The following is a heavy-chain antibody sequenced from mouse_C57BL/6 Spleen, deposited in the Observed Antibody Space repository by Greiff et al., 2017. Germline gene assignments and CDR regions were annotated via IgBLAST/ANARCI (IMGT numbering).Heavy chain of an antibody. CDR1: GFSLTSYG. V-gene: IGHV2-2*01. CDR3: AGNYYGSSSAWFAY. J-gene: IGHJ3*01. D-gene: IGHD1-1*01. CDR2: IWSGGST. Sequence: VQLQQSGPGLVQPSQSLSITCTVSGFSLTSYGVHWVRQSPGKGLEWLGVIWSGGSTDYNAAFISRLSISKDNSKSQVFFKMNSLQADDTAIYYCAGNYYGSSSAWFAYWGQGTLVTVSA.